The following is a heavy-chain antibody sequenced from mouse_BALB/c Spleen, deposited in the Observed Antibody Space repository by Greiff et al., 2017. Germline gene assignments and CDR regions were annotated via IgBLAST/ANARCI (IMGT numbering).Heavy chain of an antibody. CDR2: IYPGNGDT. CDR3: AYYGNHGNYAMDY. D-gene: IGHD2-1*01. CDR1: GYTFTSYW. Sequence: QVQLKQSGAELARPGASVKLSCKASGYTFTSYWMQWVKQRPGQGLEWIGAIYPGNGDTRYTQKFKGKATLTADKSSSTAYMQLSSLASEDSAVYYCAYYGNHGNYAMDYWGQGTSVTVSS. J-gene: IGHJ4*01. V-gene: IGHV1-87*01.